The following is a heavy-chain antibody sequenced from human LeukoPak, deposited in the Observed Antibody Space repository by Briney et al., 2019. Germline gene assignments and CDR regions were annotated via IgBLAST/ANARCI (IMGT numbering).Heavy chain of an antibody. CDR3: AKDPYRASSGLVDY. J-gene: IGHJ4*02. CDR1: GITFSNYA. Sequence: GGSLRLSCATSGITFSNYAVSWVRQAPGQGLEWVSSISGSGGTTYYADSVKGRFTISRDNSKNTLYLQMNSLRAEDTAVYYCAKDPYRASSGLVDYWGQGTLVTVSS. D-gene: IGHD5-12*01. V-gene: IGHV3-23*01. CDR2: ISGSGGTT.